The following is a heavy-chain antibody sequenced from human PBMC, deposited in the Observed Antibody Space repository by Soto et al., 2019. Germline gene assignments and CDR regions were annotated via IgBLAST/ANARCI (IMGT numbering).Heavy chain of an antibody. CDR3: ARVGYCYDCSGYYYFAY. CDR2: ISAYNGNT. V-gene: IGHV1-18*01. CDR1: GYTFTSYG. D-gene: IGHD3-22*01. J-gene: IGHJ4*02. Sequence: QVQLVQSGAEVKKPGASVKVSCKASGYTFTSYGISWVRQAPGQGLEWMGWISAYNGNTNYAQKLQGRVTMTTGTAPSTACRGLSRLRSDDTAVNYCARVGYCYDCSGYYYFAYWGQGSLVTVSS.